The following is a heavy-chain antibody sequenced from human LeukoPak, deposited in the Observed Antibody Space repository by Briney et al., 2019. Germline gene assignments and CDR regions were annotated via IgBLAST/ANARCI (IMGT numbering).Heavy chain of an antibody. CDR1: GFTFSSYA. J-gene: IGHJ4*02. Sequence: GGSLRLSCAPSGFTFSSYAMSWVRQAPGKGLEWVSGISGSGGSTYYADSVKGRFTVSRDNSKNTLYLQMNSLRAEDTAVYYCARSTVLSLRSPPVDWGQGTLVTVSS. V-gene: IGHV3-23*01. CDR3: ARSTVLSLRSPPVD. D-gene: IGHD4-17*01. CDR2: ISGSGGST.